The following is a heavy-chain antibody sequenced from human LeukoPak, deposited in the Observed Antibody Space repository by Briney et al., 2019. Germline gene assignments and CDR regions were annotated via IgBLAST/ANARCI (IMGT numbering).Heavy chain of an antibody. J-gene: IGHJ4*02. D-gene: IGHD6-13*01. CDR1: EFTFDDTY. Sequence: PGGSLRLSCAASEFTFDDTYMSWVRQTTGKGLEWVSVVYSGGKKFYSDSVKGRFTISRDTSKNTVYLQMNTLRADDTAVYYCARQAAAGLDYWGQGTLVTVSS. CDR3: ARQAAAGLDY. CDR2: VYSGGKK. V-gene: IGHV3-53*05.